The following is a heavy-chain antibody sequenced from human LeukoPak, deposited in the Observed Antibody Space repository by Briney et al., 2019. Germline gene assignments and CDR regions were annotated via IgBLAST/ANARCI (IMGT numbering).Heavy chain of an antibody. CDR2: INHSGST. Sequence: SETLSLTCAVYGGSFSGYYWSGIRQPPGKGLEWIGEINHSGSTNYNPSLKSRVTISVDTSKNQFSLKLSSVTAADTAVYYCAMRGYSSSINYMDVWGKGTTVTVSS. CDR3: AMRGYSSSINYMDV. CDR1: GGSFSGYY. J-gene: IGHJ6*03. D-gene: IGHD6-13*01. V-gene: IGHV4-34*01.